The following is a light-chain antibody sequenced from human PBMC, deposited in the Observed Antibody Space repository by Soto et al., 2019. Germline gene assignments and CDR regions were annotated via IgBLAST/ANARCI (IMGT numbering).Light chain of an antibody. Sequence: SALTQPASVSGSPGQSIIISCTGTSSDVGGYNYVSWYQQHPGKAPKLMIYEVSNRPSGVSNRFSGSKSGNTASLTISGLQAEDEADYYCSSYTSSSTRVFGTGTKVTVL. V-gene: IGLV2-14*01. CDR2: EVS. CDR1: SSDVGGYNY. CDR3: SSYTSSSTRV. J-gene: IGLJ1*01.